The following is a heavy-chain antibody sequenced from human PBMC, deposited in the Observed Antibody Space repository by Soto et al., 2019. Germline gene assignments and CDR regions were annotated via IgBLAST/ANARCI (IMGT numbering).Heavy chain of an antibody. Sequence: SETLSLTCTVSGGAISSSSNYLPWIRQPPGKGLEWIGSIHSSGRTFSNASLKSRVTISVDTSTSQFSLKLSSVTAADTAWYYCARHSRNYGVYWGQGTLVTVSS. CDR3: ARHSRNYGVY. D-gene: IGHD6-13*01. V-gene: IGHV4-39*01. CDR2: IHSSGRT. J-gene: IGHJ4*02. CDR1: GGAISSSSNY.